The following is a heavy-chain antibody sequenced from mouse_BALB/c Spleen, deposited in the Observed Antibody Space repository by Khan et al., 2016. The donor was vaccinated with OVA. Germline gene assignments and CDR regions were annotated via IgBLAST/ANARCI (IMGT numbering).Heavy chain of an antibody. Sequence: QIQLVQSGAELVRPGASVKISCKGSGYTFTDYSIHWVKQSHAKSLEWIGGISTYCGDAKYNEKFKDKATMTVDKSSNTASMELASLTSADSAVYFCARSCSATASLYAVDYWGQGTSVTVSS. J-gene: IGHJ4*01. V-gene: IGHV1S137*01. CDR1: GYTFTDYS. D-gene: IGHD6-1*01. CDR2: ISTYCGDA. CDR3: ARSCSATASLYAVDY.